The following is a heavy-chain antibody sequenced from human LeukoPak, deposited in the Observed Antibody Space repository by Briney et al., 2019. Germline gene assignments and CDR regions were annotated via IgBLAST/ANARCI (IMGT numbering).Heavy chain of an antibody. CDR1: GFTFSSYS. Sequence: NPGGSLRLSCAASGFTFSSYSMNWVRQAPGKGLEWVSSISSSSSYIYYADSVKGRFTISRDNSKNTLYLQMNSLRAEDTAVYYCAKPEADDAFDIWGQGTMVTVSS. CDR3: AKPEADDAFDI. J-gene: IGHJ3*02. V-gene: IGHV3-21*01. CDR2: ISSSSSYI. D-gene: IGHD2-15*01.